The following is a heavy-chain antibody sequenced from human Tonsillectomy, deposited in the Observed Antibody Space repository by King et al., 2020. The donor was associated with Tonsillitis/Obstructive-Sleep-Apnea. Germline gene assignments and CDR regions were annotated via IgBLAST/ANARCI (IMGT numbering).Heavy chain of an antibody. J-gene: IGHJ6*02. CDR2: ISGSGDST. D-gene: IGHD2-21*01. V-gene: IGHV3-23*04. Sequence: VQLVESGGGLVQPGGSLRLSCTASGFTFHSQAMSWVRQAPGKGLQWVSGISGSGDSTYFAESVKGRFTISRDNSKNTLYLHMNSLRAEDTADYYCAKSHNTEVCGGASCLKPSYYYYAMDVWGQGTTVIVSS. CDR1: GFTFHSQA. CDR3: AKSHNTEVCGGASCLKPSYYYYAMDV.